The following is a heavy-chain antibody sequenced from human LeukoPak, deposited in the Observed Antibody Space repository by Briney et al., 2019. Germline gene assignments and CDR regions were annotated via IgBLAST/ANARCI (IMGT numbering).Heavy chain of an antibody. CDR2: INHSGST. D-gene: IGHD3-10*01. CDR3: VRNSYGHLNWFDP. CDR1: GGSFSGYY. J-gene: IGHJ5*02. Sequence: SETLSLTCAVYGGSFSGYYWSWIRQPPGKGLEWIGEINHSGSTNYNPSLKSRVTISVDTSKNQFSLKLSSVTAADTAVYYCVRNSYGHLNWFDPWGQGTPVTVSS. V-gene: IGHV4-34*01.